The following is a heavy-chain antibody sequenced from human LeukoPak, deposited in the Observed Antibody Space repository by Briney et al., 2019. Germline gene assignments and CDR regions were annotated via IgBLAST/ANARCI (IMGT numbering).Heavy chain of an antibody. CDR2: IKEDGSDK. V-gene: IGHV3-7*01. Sequence: GGSLRLSCIASGFTFTNYWMSWVRQAPGKGLEWVASIKEDGSDKRYVDAVEGRFTISRDNTKNSLYVQMSSPRAEDTAMYYCARLKDAVTIFDCWGQGILVTVSS. CDR1: GFTFTNYW. D-gene: IGHD4-17*01. J-gene: IGHJ5*01. CDR3: ARLKDAVTIFDC.